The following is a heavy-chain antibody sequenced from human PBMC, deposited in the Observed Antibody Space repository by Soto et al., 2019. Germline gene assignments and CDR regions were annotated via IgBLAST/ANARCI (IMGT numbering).Heavy chain of an antibody. CDR3: ARDGNCSGGDCYDTYNWFDP. CDR1: GGTFSTYT. Sequence: QVQLVQSGAEVKKPGSSVKVSCKASGGTFSTYTVTWVRQALGQGLEWMGRIIPILEIANYAQKFQGRVTITADKSTNTAYMELSSLRSEDTAVYYCARDGNCSGGDCYDTYNWFDPWGQGTLVTVSS. J-gene: IGHJ5*02. CDR2: IIPILEIA. V-gene: IGHV1-69*08. D-gene: IGHD2-21*01.